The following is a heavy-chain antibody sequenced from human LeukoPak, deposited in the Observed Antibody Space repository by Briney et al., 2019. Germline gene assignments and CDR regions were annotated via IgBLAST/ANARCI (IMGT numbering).Heavy chain of an antibody. CDR2: IYYSGSA. Sequence: SQTLSLTCTVSGGSISSGGYYWSWIRQHPGKGLEWIGYIYYSGSAYYNPSLKSRVTISVDTSKNQFSLKLSSVTAADTAVYYCARVTFGGIIVILFDYWGQGTLATVSS. CDR1: GGSISSGGYY. D-gene: IGHD3-16*02. V-gene: IGHV4-31*03. J-gene: IGHJ4*02. CDR3: ARVTFGGIIVILFDY.